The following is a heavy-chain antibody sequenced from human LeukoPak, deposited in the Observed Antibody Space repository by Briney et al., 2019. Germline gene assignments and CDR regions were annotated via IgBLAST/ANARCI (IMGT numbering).Heavy chain of an antibody. CDR2: IYYSGST. D-gene: IGHD3-22*01. CDR3: ASDFNYYDSRG. CDR1: GGSISSSSYY. Sequence: SETLSLTCTVSGGSISSSSYYWGWIRQPPGKGLEWIGSIYYSGSTYYNPSLKSRVTISVDTSKNQFSLKLSSVTAADTAVYYCASDFNYYDSRGWGQGTLVTVSS. V-gene: IGHV4-39*01. J-gene: IGHJ4*02.